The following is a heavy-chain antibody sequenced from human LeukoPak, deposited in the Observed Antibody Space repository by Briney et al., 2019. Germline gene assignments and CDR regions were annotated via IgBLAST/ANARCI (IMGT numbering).Heavy chain of an antibody. Sequence: ASVKVSCKASGYTFTSYGISWVRQAPGQGLEWMGWISAYNGNTNYAQKLQGRVTMTTDTSTSTAYMELSRLRSEDTAVYYCVRDGRDYFEGARWFDPWGQGTLVTVSS. J-gene: IGHJ5*02. CDR2: ISAYNGNT. CDR1: GYTFTSYG. V-gene: IGHV1-18*01. D-gene: IGHD2/OR15-2a*01. CDR3: VRDGRDYFEGARWFDP.